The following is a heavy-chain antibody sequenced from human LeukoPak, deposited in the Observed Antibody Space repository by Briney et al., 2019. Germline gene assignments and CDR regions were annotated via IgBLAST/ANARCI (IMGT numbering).Heavy chain of an antibody. CDR3: ATLPSYDSSGYYPGFY. J-gene: IGHJ4*02. Sequence: GASVKVSSKASGYTFTTYYMHWVRQAPGQGLEWMGIINPSGGSTSYAQKFQGRVTMTRDTSTSTVYMELSSLRSEDTAVYYCATLPSYDSSGYYPGFYWGQGTLVTVSS. D-gene: IGHD3-22*01. V-gene: IGHV1-46*01. CDR1: GYTFTTYY. CDR2: INPSGGST.